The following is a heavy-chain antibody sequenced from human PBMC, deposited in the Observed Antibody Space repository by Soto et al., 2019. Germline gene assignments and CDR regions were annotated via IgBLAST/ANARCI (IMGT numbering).Heavy chain of an antibody. J-gene: IGHJ6*02. D-gene: IGHD3-10*01. Sequence: GGSLRLSSEASGFTFSRYSMNWVRQAPGKGLEWVSSMSSSSSYIYYADSVKGRFTISRDNAKTSLYLQMHSLRAEDTAVYYCARECRLLFGSPTHGMDVWGQGTTVTVSS. CDR3: ARECRLLFGSPTHGMDV. CDR1: GFTFSRYS. CDR2: MSSSSSYI. V-gene: IGHV3-21*01.